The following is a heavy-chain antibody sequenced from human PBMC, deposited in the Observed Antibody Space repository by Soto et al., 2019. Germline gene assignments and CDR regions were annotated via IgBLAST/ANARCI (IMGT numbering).Heavy chain of an antibody. V-gene: IGHV4-34*01. CDR3: ASRRVVRGVSIYYCYGMEV. CDR2: IDHSEST. Sequence: PSETLSRTCAVYCGSFSGYYWSWIRQPPGKGLEWIGEIDHSESTTNNQYLKSRVTISVDPSKNQFSLKLSSVTAADTAVYYCASRRVVRGVSIYYCYGMEVWGQGTTVTVSS. CDR1: CGSFSGYY. D-gene: IGHD3-10*01. J-gene: IGHJ6*02.